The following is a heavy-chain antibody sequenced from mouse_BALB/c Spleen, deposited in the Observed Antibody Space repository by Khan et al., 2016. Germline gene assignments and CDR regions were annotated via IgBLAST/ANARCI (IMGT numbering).Heavy chain of an antibody. D-gene: IGHD2-14*01. Sequence: QVQLQQSGAELVRPGSSVKISCKASGCAFSSYWMNWVKQRPGQGLEWIGQLYPGDGDTNFNGKFKGKATLSADKTSSTAYIQLSSLTSDDSAVYFCARGTPFANWGQGTLVTVSA. J-gene: IGHJ3*01. V-gene: IGHV1-80*01. CDR3: ARGTPFAN. CDR1: GCAFSSYW. CDR2: LYPGDGDT.